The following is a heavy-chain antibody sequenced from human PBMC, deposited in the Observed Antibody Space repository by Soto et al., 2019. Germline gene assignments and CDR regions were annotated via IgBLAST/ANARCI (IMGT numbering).Heavy chain of an antibody. Sequence: ASVKVSCKASGYTFTSYDINWVRQATGQGLEWMGWMNPNSGNTGYAQKFQGRVTMTRNTSISTAYMELSSLRSEDTAVYYCARGGKRYTVTYYSGMDVWGQGTTVTVSS. CDR1: GYTFTSYD. CDR2: MNPNSGNT. CDR3: ARGGKRYTVTYYSGMDV. J-gene: IGHJ6*02. D-gene: IGHD4-17*01. V-gene: IGHV1-8*01.